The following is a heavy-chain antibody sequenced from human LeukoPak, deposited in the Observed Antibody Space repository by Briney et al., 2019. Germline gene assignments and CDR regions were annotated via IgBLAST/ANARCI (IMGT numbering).Heavy chain of an antibody. CDR3: ARDRGSSSWSVGSFDY. CDR1: GYTFTSYG. CDR2: ISAYNGNT. Sequence: ASVKVSCKASGYTFTSYGISWVRQAPGQGLEWMGWISAYNGNTNYSQKLQGRVTMTTDTSTSTAYMELRSLRSDDTAVYYCARDRGSSSWSVGSFDYWGQGTLVTVSS. J-gene: IGHJ4*02. D-gene: IGHD6-13*01. V-gene: IGHV1-18*01.